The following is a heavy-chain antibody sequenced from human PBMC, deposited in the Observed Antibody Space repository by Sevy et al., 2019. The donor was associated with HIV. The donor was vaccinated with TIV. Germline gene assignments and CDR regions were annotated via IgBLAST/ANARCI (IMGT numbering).Heavy chain of an antibody. D-gene: IGHD4-17*01. J-gene: IGHJ6*02. CDR2: INSDGSST. Sequence: GGSLRLSCAASGFTFGSYWMHWVRQAPGKGLVWVSRINSDGSSTSYADSVKGRFTISRDNAKNTLYLQMNSLRAEDTAVYYCAREGRWGYGTDVWGQGTTVTVSS. CDR3: AREGRWGYGTDV. V-gene: IGHV3-74*01. CDR1: GFTFGSYW.